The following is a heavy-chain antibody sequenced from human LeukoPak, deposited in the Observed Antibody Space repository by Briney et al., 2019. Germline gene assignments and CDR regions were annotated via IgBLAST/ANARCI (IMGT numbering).Heavy chain of an antibody. CDR3: ARGPWYYGSGSFLNY. CDR1: GGSFSGYY. J-gene: IGHJ4*02. CDR2: INHSGST. Sequence: SETLSLTCAVYGGSFSGYYWSWIRQPPGKGLEWIGEINHSGSTNYNPSLKSRVTISVDTSKNQFSLKLSSVTAADTAVYYCARGPWYYGSGSFLNYWGKGTLVTVSS. D-gene: IGHD3-10*01. V-gene: IGHV4-34*01.